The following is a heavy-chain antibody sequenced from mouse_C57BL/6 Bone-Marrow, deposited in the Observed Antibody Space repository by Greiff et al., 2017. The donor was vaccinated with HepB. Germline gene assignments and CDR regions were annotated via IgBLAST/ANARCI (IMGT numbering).Heavy chain of an antibody. CDR2: IDPNSGGT. CDR3: ASHYDPHYFDY. Sequence: QVQLQQSGAELVKPGASVKLSCKASGYTFTSYWMHWVKQRPGRGLEWIGSIDPNSGGTKYNEKFKSKATLTVDKPSSTAYMQLSSLTSEDSAVYYCASHYDPHYFDYWGQGTTLTVSS. D-gene: IGHD2-4*01. CDR1: GYTFTSYW. V-gene: IGHV1-72*01. J-gene: IGHJ2*01.